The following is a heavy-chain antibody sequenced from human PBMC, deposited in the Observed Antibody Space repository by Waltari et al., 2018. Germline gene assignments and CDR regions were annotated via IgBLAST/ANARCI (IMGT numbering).Heavy chain of an antibody. CDR3: ARDLRRWLQQDAFDI. CDR2: IIPIFGTA. V-gene: IGHV1-69*01. J-gene: IGHJ3*02. D-gene: IGHD5-12*01. Sequence: KASGGTFSSYAISWVRQAPGQGLEWMGGIIPIFGTANYAQKFQGRVTITADESTSTAYMELSSLRSEDTAVYYCARDLRRWLQQDAFDIWGQGTMVTVSS. CDR1: GGTFSSYA.